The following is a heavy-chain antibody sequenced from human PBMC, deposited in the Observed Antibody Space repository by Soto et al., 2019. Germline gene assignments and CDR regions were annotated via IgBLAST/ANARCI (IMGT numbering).Heavy chain of an antibody. D-gene: IGHD3-3*01. CDR2: ISTSGNV. V-gene: IGHV4-4*07. J-gene: IGHJ4*02. CDR3: ARDNNDFWSLYPLAFDY. CDR1: GGSLTKYY. Sequence: SETLSLTCTVSGGSLTKYYWSWIRQPAGKGLEWIGRISTSGNVVSKASLRSRLTMSVDTSKNQFSPRLTSVTAADTAVYYCARDNNDFWSLYPLAFDYWGQGALVTVSS.